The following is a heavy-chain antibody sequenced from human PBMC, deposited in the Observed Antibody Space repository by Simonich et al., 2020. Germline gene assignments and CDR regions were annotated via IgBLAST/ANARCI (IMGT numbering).Heavy chain of an antibody. CDR2: IYPGDSDT. CDR3: ARQLNDFDI. Sequence: EVQLVQSGAEVKKPGESLKISCKGSGYSFTSYWIGWVRQIPWKSMEWMGIIYPGDSDTRYRTSIQGQVTISDDKSISTASLQGSSLKASDTAMYYCARQLNDFDIWGQGTMVTVSS. J-gene: IGHJ3*02. CDR1: GYSFTSYW. D-gene: IGHD1-1*01. V-gene: IGHV5-51*01.